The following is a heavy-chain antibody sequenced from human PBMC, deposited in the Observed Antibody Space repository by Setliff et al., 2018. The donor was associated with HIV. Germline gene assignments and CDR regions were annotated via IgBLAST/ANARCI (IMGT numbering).Heavy chain of an antibody. Sequence: NPSETLSLTCTVSGGSISTYYWGWIRQPPGKGLEWIGSIYFTGSSDNNPSLKSRVTLSVDTSKHQFSLKLSSVTAADTAVYYCARVQMAYAAFDVWGQGTMVTVSS. D-gene: IGHD4-17*01. V-gene: IGHV4-59*01. CDR1: GGSISTYY. CDR3: ARVQMAYAAFDV. J-gene: IGHJ3*01. CDR2: IYFTGSS.